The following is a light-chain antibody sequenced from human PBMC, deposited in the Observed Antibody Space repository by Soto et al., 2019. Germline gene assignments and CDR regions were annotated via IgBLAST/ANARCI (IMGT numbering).Light chain of an antibody. CDR2: EVT. J-gene: IGLJ2*01. CDR1: SSDVGGYNY. V-gene: IGLV2-14*01. CDR3: SSYTSTNTLI. Sequence: QSVLTQPASVSGSPGQSITISCTGTSSDVGGYNYVSWFQQYPGKAPIVMVYEVTNRPSGVSNRFSGSKSGNTASLTISGLQAEDEADYYCSSYTSTNTLIFGGWTMLTVL.